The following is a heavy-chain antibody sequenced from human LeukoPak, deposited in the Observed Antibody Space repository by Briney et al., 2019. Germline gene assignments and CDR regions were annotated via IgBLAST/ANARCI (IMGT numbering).Heavy chain of an antibody. CDR1: GFTFSSYG. Sequence: GGSLRLSCAASGFTFSSYGMHWVRQAPGKGLEWVAVIWYDGSNKYYADSVKGRFTISRDNSKNTLYLQMNSLRAEDTAVYYCAKEYFDWLSEFDPWGQGTLVTVSS. D-gene: IGHD3-9*01. J-gene: IGHJ5*02. CDR3: AKEYFDWLSEFDP. CDR2: IWYDGSNK. V-gene: IGHV3-33*06.